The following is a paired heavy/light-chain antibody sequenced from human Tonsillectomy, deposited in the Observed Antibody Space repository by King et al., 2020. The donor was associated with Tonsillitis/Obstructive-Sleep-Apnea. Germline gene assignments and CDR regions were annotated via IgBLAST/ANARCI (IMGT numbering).Heavy chain of an antibody. D-gene: IGHD3-10*01. CDR1: GFTVSGNY. CDR3: ASSPVSVSSFYFDY. Sequence: EVQLVESGGGLIQPGGSLRLSCAASGFTVSGNYMSWVRRAPGRGLEWVSVIYSGGSTFYADSVKGRFTISRDNSKKTVYLQMNSLRAEDTAVYYCASSPVSVSSFYFDYWGQGTLVTVS. V-gene: IGHV3-53*01. CDR2: IYSGGST. J-gene: IGHJ4*02.
Light chain of an antibody. CDR3: QVWDSSSDHPVV. Sequence: SYVLTQPPSVSVAPGKTARITCGGHNIGSKSVHWYQQKPGQAPVLLIDYDSDRPSGIPERFSDSNSENTATLTISRVEAGDEADYYCQVWDSSSDHPVVFGGGTKLTVL. V-gene: IGLV3-21*01. CDR2: YDS. J-gene: IGLJ2*01. CDR1: NIGSKS.